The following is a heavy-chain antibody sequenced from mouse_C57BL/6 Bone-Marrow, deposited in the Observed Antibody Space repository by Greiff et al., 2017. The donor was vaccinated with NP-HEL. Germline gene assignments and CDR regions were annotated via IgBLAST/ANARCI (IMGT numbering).Heavy chain of an antibody. CDR1: GYSITSDY. CDR3: ARSPLWLRRNYYAMDY. CDR2: ISYSGST. Sequence: QLKESGPGLAKPSQTLSLTCSVTGYSITSDYWNWIRKFPGNKLEYMGYISYSGSTYYNPSLKSRISITRDTSKNQYYLQLNSVTTEDTATYYCARSPLWLRRNYYAMDYWGQGTSVTVSS. V-gene: IGHV3-8*01. J-gene: IGHJ4*01. D-gene: IGHD2-2*01.